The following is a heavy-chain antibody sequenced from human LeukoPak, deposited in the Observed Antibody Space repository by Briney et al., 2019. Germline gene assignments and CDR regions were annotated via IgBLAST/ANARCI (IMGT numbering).Heavy chain of an antibody. CDR2: MNPNSGNT. CDR3: ARGPRYSSHRYYYYYMDV. Sequence: GASVKVSCKASGYTFTSYDINWVRQATGQGLEWMGWMNPNSGNTGYAQKFQGRVTITRNTSISTAYMELSSLRSEDTAVYYCARGPRYSSHRYYYYYMDVWGKGTTVTVSS. V-gene: IGHV1-8*03. J-gene: IGHJ6*03. D-gene: IGHD6-13*01. CDR1: GYTFTSYD.